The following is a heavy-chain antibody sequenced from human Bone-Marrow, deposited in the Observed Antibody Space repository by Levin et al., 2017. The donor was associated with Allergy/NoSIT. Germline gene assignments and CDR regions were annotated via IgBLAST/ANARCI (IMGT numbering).Heavy chain of an antibody. Sequence: SCAASGFTFSDFYMSWIRQAPGKGLEWVPYISRSGHTIYYTDSVKGRFTISRDNAKNSLFLQMNSLRAEDTAVYYCARDQALYYYYYYMDVWGKGTTVTVSS. CDR3: ARDQALYYYYYYMDV. J-gene: IGHJ6*03. CDR2: ISRSGHTI. CDR1: GFTFSDFY. V-gene: IGHV3-11*01.